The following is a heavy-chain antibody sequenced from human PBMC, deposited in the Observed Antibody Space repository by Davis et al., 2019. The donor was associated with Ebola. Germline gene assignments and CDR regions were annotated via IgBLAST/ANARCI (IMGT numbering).Heavy chain of an antibody. CDR3: ARDTGWLRTQWFDP. Sequence: SETLSLTCAVYGGSFSGYYWSWIRQPPGKGLEWIGEINHSGSTHYNPSLKSRVTISVATSKNQFSLKLSSVTAADTAVYYCARDTGWLRTQWFDPWGQGTLVTVSS. D-gene: IGHD5-12*01. CDR2: INHSGST. J-gene: IGHJ5*02. V-gene: IGHV4-34*01. CDR1: GGSFSGYY.